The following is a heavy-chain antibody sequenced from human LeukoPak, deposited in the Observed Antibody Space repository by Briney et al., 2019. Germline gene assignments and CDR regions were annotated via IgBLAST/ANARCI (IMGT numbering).Heavy chain of an antibody. Sequence: ASVKVSCKASGYTFTSYGISWVRQAPGQGLEWMGWISAYNGNTNYAQKLQGRVTMTTDTSTSTAYMELRSLRSDDTAVYYCARDCSSTSCYINLDYWGQGTLLTVSS. CDR3: ARDCSSTSCYINLDY. J-gene: IGHJ4*02. D-gene: IGHD2-2*02. CDR1: GYTFTSYG. V-gene: IGHV1-18*01. CDR2: ISAYNGNT.